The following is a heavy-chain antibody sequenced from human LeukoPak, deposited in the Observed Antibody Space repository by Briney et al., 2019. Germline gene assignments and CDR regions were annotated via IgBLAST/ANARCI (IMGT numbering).Heavy chain of an antibody. J-gene: IGHJ4*02. Sequence: GASVKVSCKASGYTFTSYAMNWVRQAPGQGLEWMGWISTYNGNTNYAQKLQGRVTMTRDTSISTAYMELSRLRSDDTAVYYCARLWFGEFFFDYWGQGTLVTVSS. CDR2: ISTYNGNT. CDR1: GYTFTSYA. CDR3: ARLWFGEFFFDY. V-gene: IGHV1-2*02. D-gene: IGHD3-10*01.